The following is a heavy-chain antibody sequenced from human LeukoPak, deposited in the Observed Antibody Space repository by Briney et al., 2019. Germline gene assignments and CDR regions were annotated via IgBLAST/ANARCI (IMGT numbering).Heavy chain of an antibody. D-gene: IGHD4-17*01. J-gene: IGHJ4*02. CDR2: LSAYNGNT. V-gene: IGHV1-18*01. Sequence: ASVKVSCKASGYTFTNYAINWVRQAPGQGLEWMGWLSAYNGNTNYAQKVQGRVTMTTDTSTSTAYMELRSLRSDDTAVYYCARDNGYGDLDYWGQGTLVTVSS. CDR1: GYTFTNYA. CDR3: ARDNGYGDLDY.